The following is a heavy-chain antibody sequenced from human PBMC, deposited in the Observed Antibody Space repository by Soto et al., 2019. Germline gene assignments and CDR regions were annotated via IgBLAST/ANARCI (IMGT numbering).Heavy chain of an antibody. CDR2: MNPRSGGT. CDR1: GYTFTNYY. J-gene: IGHJ4*02. V-gene: IGHV1-2*02. D-gene: IGHD3-10*01. Sequence: ASVKVSCKASGYTFTNYYMHWVRQAPGQGLEWMGWMNPRSGGTKYAQAFQDRVTMTRDASISTAYMEVTSLSHGDTAVYFCERSDESTSYPMDIWGPGTLVTVSS. CDR3: ERSDESTSYPMDI.